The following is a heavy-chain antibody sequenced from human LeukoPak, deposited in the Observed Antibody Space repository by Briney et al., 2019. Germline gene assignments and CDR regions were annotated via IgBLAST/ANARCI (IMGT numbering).Heavy chain of an antibody. V-gene: IGHV4-59*01. CDR2: IYYSGST. Sequence: SETLSLTCTVSGGSISSYYWSWIRQPPGKGLEWIGYIYYSGSTNYNPSLKSRVTISVDTSKNQFSLKLSSVTAADTAVYYCARDGGATVYYYYGMDVWGQGTTVTVSS. J-gene: IGHJ6*02. CDR3: ARDGGATVYYYYGMDV. D-gene: IGHD1-26*01. CDR1: GGSISSYY.